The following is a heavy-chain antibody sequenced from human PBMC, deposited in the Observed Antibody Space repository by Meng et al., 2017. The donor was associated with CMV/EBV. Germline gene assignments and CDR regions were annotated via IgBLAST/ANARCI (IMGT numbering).Heavy chain of an antibody. J-gene: IGHJ5*02. CDR2: IRSKANSYAT. CDR1: GFTFSGSS. V-gene: IGHV3-73*01. CDR3: TSRTLGYCSSTSCYGFDP. D-gene: IGHD2-2*01. Sequence: GESLKISCAASGFTFSGSSMHWVRQASGKGLEWVGRIRSKANSYATAYAASVKGRFTISRDDSKSTAYLQMNSLKTEDTAVYYCTSRTLGYCSSTSCYGFDPWGQGTLVTVSS.